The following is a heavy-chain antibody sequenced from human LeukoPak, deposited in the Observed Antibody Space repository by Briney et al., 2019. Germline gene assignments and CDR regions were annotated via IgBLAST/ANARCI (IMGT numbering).Heavy chain of an antibody. V-gene: IGHV1-69*13. CDR1: GGTFSSYA. CDR3: ARDLRWPPLNLDY. D-gene: IGHD4-23*01. Sequence: SVKVSCKASGGTFSSYAISWVRQAPGQGLEWMGGIIPIFGTANYAQKFQGRVTITADESTSTAYMELSSLRSEDTAVYYCARDLRWPPLNLDYWGQGTLVTVSS. CDR2: IIPIFGTA. J-gene: IGHJ4*02.